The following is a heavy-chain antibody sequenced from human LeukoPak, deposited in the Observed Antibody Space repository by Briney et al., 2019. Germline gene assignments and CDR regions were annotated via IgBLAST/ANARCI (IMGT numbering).Heavy chain of an antibody. D-gene: IGHD1-26*01. Sequence: GGSLRLSCAASGFTFTSYSMDWVRQAPGRGLEWVSTISGGGGSTYYADSVKGRFTISRDNSKNTLYLQVNSLRAEDTAVYYCAKGGKWDVTPFDYWGQGTLVTVSS. J-gene: IGHJ4*02. CDR2: ISGGGGST. CDR3: AKGGKWDVTPFDY. CDR1: GFTFTSYS. V-gene: IGHV3-23*01.